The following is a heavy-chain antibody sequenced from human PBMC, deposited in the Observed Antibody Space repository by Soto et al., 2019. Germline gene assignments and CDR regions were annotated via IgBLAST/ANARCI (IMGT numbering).Heavy chain of an antibody. V-gene: IGHV4-39*07. CDR1: DDSINSDKYY. CDR2: IYYRGNA. CDR3: AREIVGAGIDAFDI. J-gene: IGHJ3*02. D-gene: IGHD1-26*01. Sequence: SETLSLTCSVSDDSINSDKYYWGWIRQPPGKGLEWIGSIYYRGNAYYNPSLQTRVTISLDKSKNQFSLKLSSVTAADTAVYYCAREIVGAGIDAFDIWGQGTMVTVSS.